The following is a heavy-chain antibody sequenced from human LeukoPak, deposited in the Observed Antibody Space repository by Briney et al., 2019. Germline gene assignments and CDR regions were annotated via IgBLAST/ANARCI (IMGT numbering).Heavy chain of an antibody. Sequence: PSETLSLTRTVSGGAISSYYWSWIRQPPGKGLEWIGYIYYSGSTSYNPSLKSRVTISVDTSKNQFSLKLSSVTAADTAVYYCARRRDGYEALDYWGQGTLVTVSS. V-gene: IGHV4-59*01. CDR3: ARRRDGYEALDY. CDR2: IYYSGST. J-gene: IGHJ4*02. D-gene: IGHD5-24*01. CDR1: GGAISSYY.